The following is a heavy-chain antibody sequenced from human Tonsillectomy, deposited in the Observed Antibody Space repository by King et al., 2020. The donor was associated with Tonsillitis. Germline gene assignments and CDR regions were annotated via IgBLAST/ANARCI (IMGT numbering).Heavy chain of an antibody. V-gene: IGHV3-30-3*01. Sequence: VQLVESGGGVVQPGRSLRLSCAASGFIFNNYAMHWVRQAPGKGLEWVAVISYDGSDEFYGGSVKGRFTISRDSSKNTLYLQMNSLRPEDTALYYCTRDPYYYDSSGYEGGFFDLWGQGTLVTVSS. CDR3: TRDPYYYDSSGYEGGFFDL. D-gene: IGHD3-22*01. CDR2: ISYDGSDE. CDR1: GFIFNNYA. J-gene: IGHJ4*02.